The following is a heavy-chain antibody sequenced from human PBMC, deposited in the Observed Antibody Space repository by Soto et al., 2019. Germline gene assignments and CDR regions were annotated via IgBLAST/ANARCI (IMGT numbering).Heavy chain of an antibody. CDR3: APGSGWLSDY. V-gene: IGHV2-5*02. Sequence: QITLRESGPTLVNPTQTLTLTCNFSGFSLSSPAVGVNWIRQPPGKAPEWLALIYWDDDKRYNPSLKSRLTITKDTSKNQVVLTITNMDPVDTATYYCAPGSGWLSDYWGQSTLVNVSS. J-gene: IGHJ4*02. CDR2: IYWDDDK. CDR1: GFSLSSPAVG. D-gene: IGHD6-13*01.